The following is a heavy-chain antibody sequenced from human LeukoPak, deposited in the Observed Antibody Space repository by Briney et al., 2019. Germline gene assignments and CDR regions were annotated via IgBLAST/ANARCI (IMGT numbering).Heavy chain of an antibody. CDR1: GGSFSGYY. J-gene: IGHJ4*02. V-gene: IGHV4-34*01. Sequence: SEPLSLTCAVYGGSFSGYYWSWIRKPPGKGLEWIGEINHSGGTNYNPSLKSRVTISVDTSKNQFSLKLSSVTAADTAVYYCARGAYYYGSGKIFDYWGQGTLVTVSS. D-gene: IGHD3-10*01. CDR3: ARGAYYYGSGKIFDY. CDR2: INHSGGT.